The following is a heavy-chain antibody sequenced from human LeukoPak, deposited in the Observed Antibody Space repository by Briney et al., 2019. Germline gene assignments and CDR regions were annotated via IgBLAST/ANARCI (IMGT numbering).Heavy chain of an antibody. Sequence: PGGSLRLSCAASGFTFSSYGMHWVRQAPGKGLEWVAVISYDGGNKYYADTVKGRYTISRDNSKNTLYLQMNSLRAEDTAVYYCAKDQSPQNLVGATNLDYWGQGTLVTVSS. V-gene: IGHV3-30*18. CDR2: ISYDGGNK. CDR3: AKDQSPQNLVGATNLDY. J-gene: IGHJ4*02. D-gene: IGHD1-26*01. CDR1: GFTFSSYG.